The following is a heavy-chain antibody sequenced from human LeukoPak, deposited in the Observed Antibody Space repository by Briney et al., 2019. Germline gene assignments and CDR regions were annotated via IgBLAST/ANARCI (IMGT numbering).Heavy chain of an antibody. Sequence: PGGSLRLSCAASGFTFGSYAMSWVRQAPGKGLEWVSVISGSGGSTYYADSVKGRFTLSRDNSKNTLYLQMNSLRAEDTAVYYCAKEIYGDSTGGRFQQWGQGTLVTVSS. D-gene: IGHD4-17*01. V-gene: IGHV3-23*01. CDR1: GFTFGSYA. CDR3: AKEIYGDSTGGRFQQ. CDR2: ISGSGGST. J-gene: IGHJ1*01.